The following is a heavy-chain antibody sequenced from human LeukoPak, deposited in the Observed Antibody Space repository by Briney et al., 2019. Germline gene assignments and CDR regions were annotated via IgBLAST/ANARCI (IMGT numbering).Heavy chain of an antibody. CDR3: ARQYYGFWSGYYPIPEYYFDY. V-gene: IGHV4-38-2*01. CDR1: GYSISSGYY. Sequence: PSETLSLTXAVSGYSISSGYYWGWIRQPPGKGLEWIGSIYHSGSTYYNPSLKSRVTISVDTSKNQFSLKLSSVTAADTAVYYCARQYYGFWSGYYPIPEYYFDYWGQGTLVTVSS. D-gene: IGHD3-3*01. J-gene: IGHJ4*02. CDR2: IYHSGST.